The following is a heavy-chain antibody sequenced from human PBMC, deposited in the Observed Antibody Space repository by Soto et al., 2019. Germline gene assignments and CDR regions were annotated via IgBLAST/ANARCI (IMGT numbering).Heavy chain of an antibody. J-gene: IGHJ6*03. V-gene: IGHV1-8*01. CDR1: GYAFTSYD. Sequence: ASVKVSCKASGYAFTSYDISRVRQDTGQGLEWMGWMSPNSGNTGYAQKFQDRVTMTRNTSISTAYMELSSLTSEDTAVYYCARGPHYDFWSGYYADYHYYYIDVWGKGTTVTVSS. CDR2: MSPNSGNT. CDR3: ARGPHYDFWSGYYADYHYYYIDV. D-gene: IGHD3-3*01.